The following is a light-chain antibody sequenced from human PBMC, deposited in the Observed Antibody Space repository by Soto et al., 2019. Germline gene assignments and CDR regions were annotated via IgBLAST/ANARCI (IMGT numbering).Light chain of an antibody. V-gene: IGKV3-15*01. CDR2: DAS. CDR1: QSVSSN. CDR3: QQYDNWPPIT. J-gene: IGKJ5*01. Sequence: EIVMTQSPATLSVSPGERATLSCRASQSVSSNFAWYQQEPGQAPRLXXYDASTRATGIPARFSGSGSGTEFTLTISSLQSEDFAVYYGQQYDNWPPITFGQGTRLEIK.